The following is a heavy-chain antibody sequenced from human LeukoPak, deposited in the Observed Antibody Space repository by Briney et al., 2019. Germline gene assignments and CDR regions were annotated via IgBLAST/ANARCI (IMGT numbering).Heavy chain of an antibody. CDR3: ARVRSDHGDYYYYGMDV. CDR1: GGSISSSNW. D-gene: IGHD4-17*01. V-gene: IGHV4-4*02. CDR2: IYHSGST. Sequence: SGTLSLTCAVSGGSISSSNWWSWVRQPPGKGLEWIGEIYHSGSTNYNPSLKSRVTISVDKSKNQFSLKLSSVTAADTAVYYCARVRSDHGDYYYYGMDVWGQGTTVTVSS. J-gene: IGHJ6*02.